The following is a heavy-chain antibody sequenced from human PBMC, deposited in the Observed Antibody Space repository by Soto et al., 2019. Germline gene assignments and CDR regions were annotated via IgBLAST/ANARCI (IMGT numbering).Heavy chain of an antibody. Sequence: WWSLRLSCSASVFTCSSYSMNWFRQAPGKGLEWVSSISSSSSYIYYADSVKGRFTISRDNAKNSLYLQMNSLRAEDTAVYYCARNRHRGAHDYWGQGTLVTVSS. CDR3: ARNRHRGAHDY. V-gene: IGHV3-21*04. J-gene: IGHJ4*02. CDR2: ISSSSSYI. D-gene: IGHD3-10*01. CDR1: VFTCSSYS.